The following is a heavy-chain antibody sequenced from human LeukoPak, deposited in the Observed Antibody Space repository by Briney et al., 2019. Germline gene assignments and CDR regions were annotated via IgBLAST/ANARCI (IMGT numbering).Heavy chain of an antibody. Sequence: SLPLSCTASGFTFGDYAMTWFRQAPGKGLEWAGFIRSKAYSGTTEYAASVKGRFTISRDDSKSIAYLQMNSLKTEDTAVYYCSRVEMAAIRVDDWGQGTMVSVSS. CDR3: SRVEMAAIRVDD. J-gene: IGHJ4*02. CDR1: GFTFGDYA. D-gene: IGHD5-24*01. CDR2: IRSKAYSGTT. V-gene: IGHV3-49*03.